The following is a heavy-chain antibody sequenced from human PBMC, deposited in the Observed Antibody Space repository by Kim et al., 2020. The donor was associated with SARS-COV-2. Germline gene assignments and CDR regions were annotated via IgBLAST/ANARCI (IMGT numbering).Heavy chain of an antibody. Sequence: VDSVKGRFTISRDNAKNSLYLQMNSLRAEDTAVYYCAGGSSRYYYGMDVWGQGTTVTVSS. J-gene: IGHJ6*02. D-gene: IGHD6-6*01. V-gene: IGHV3-7*03. CDR3: AGGSSRYYYGMDV.